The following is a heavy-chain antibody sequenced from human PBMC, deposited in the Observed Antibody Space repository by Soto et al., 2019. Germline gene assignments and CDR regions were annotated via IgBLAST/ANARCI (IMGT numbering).Heavy chain of an antibody. D-gene: IGHD3-3*01. CDR3: TTDTRRISVFGVPWDS. J-gene: IGHJ4*02. V-gene: IGHV3-15*01. CDR1: GFTLSNAW. Sequence: KSGGSLRLSCAASGFTLSNAWMNWVRHTPGRGLEWVGRIKSRSDGGTPDYGAPVKGRFTISRDDSLNTVYLQMNSLTAEDTGVYYCTTDTRRISVFGVPWDSWGQGTLVTVSS. CDR2: IKSRSDGGTP.